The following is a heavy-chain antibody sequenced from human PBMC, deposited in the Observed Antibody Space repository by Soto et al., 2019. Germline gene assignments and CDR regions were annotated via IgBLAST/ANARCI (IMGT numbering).Heavy chain of an antibody. Sequence: TLSLTCTVSGGSISSGDYYWSWIRQPPGKGLEWIGYIYYSGSTYYNPSLKSRVTISVDTSKNQFSLKLSSVTAADTAVYYCARDLRSYDILTGYSRWFDHWGQGTLVTVSS. V-gene: IGHV4-30-4*01. CDR2: IYYSGST. CDR3: ARDLRSYDILTGYSRWFDH. J-gene: IGHJ5*02. CDR1: GGSISSGDYY. D-gene: IGHD3-9*01.